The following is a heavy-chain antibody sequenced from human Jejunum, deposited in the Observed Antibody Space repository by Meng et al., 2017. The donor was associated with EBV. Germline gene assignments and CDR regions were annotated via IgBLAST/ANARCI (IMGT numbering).Heavy chain of an antibody. V-gene: IGHV3-30*14. D-gene: IGHD1-26*01. CDR1: GFSFSSFA. J-gene: IGHJ4*02. CDR3: GRESNNGGSYYAH. CDR2: ISNDGTFE. Sequence: VVLVGSGGGVVQSGRSLRLSCAASGFSFSSFAMHWVRKAPGKGLEWVAVISNDGTFEHYADSVKGRFTISRDDSKNTVYLQMSSLRGEDTAVYYCGRESNNGGSYYAHWGQGTLVTVSS.